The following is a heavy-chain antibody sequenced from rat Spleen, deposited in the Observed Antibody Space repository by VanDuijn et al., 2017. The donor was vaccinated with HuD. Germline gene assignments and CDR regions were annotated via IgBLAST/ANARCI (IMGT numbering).Heavy chain of an antibody. CDR3: ATSVYYGLGWFAY. J-gene: IGHJ3*01. CDR1: GFPFSDYN. D-gene: IGHD1-6*01. CDR2: ITYEGSGT. Sequence: EVQLVESGGGLVQPGRSLKLSCAASGFPFSDYNMAWVRQAPNQGLECVATITYEGSGTYYRDSVKGRFTISRDNAKTTLYLQMDSLRSEDTATYYCATSVYYGLGWFAYWGQGTLVTVSS. V-gene: IGHV5-7*01.